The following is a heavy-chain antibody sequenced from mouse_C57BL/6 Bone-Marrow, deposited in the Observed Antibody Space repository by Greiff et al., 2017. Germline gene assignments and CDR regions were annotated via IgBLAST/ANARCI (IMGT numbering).Heavy chain of an antibody. V-gene: IGHV5-6*01. Sequence: EVQLQESGGDLVKPGGSLKLSCAASGFTFSSYGMSWVRQTPDKRLEWVATISSGGSYTYYPDSVKGRFTISRDNAKNTLYLQMSSLKSEDTAMYYCARQLYGFAYWGQGTLVTVSA. CDR1: GFTFSSYG. CDR3: ARQLYGFAY. D-gene: IGHD1-1*01. CDR2: ISSGGSYT. J-gene: IGHJ3*01.